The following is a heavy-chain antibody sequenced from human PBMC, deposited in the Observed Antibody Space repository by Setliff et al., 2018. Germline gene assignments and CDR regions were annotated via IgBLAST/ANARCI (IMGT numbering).Heavy chain of an antibody. CDR1: GGTFSGYA. D-gene: IGHD6-19*01. V-gene: IGHV1-69*13. Sequence: SVKVSCKVSGGTFSGYAITWVRQAPGQGLEWMGGIIPMFGTTNYARKFQGRVTITADESTSTAYMELSSLGSEDTAVYYCARAPPSSGWTPRGYYYYYMDVWGKGTTVTVS. CDR2: IIPMFGTT. J-gene: IGHJ6*03. CDR3: ARAPPSSGWTPRGYYYYYMDV.